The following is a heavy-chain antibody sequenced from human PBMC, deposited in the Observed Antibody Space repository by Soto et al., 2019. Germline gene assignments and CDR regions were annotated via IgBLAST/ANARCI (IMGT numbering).Heavy chain of an antibody. CDR1: EFTFSGRS. CDR2: IDKVGTDS. CDR3: ARGWFGPDV. D-gene: IGHD3-10*01. Sequence: EVQLVESGGGLVQPGGSLRLSCVASEFTFSGRSVHWVRQAPGKGLVWVSGIDKVGTDSTYADSLKGRFTSSRDNDKNTVYLQMNSLGVEDTAVYYCARGWFGPDVWGKGTTVTVSS. J-gene: IGHJ6*03. V-gene: IGHV3-74*01.